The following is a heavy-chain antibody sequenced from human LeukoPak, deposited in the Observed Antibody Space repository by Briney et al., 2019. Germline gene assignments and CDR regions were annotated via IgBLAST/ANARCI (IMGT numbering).Heavy chain of an antibody. CDR3: ARKDTAMEYYYGMDV. D-gene: IGHD5-18*01. CDR2: IIPIFGTT. J-gene: IGHJ6*02. CDR1: GGTFSSYA. V-gene: IGHV1-69*13. Sequence: SVKVSCKASGGTFSSYAISWVRQAPGQGLEWKGGIIPIFGTTNYAQKFQGRVTITADESTSTAYMELSSLRSEDTAVYYCARKDTAMEYYYGMDVWGQGTTVTVSS.